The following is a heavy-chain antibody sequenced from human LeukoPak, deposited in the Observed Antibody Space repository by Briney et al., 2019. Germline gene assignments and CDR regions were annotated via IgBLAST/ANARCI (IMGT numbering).Heavy chain of an antibody. Sequence: GGSLRLSCAASGFTFSSYGMHWVRQAPRKGLEWVAVISYDGSNKYYADSVKGRFTISRDNSKSTLYLQMNSLRAEDTAVYYCAKDWKLSSRGPFFEYWGQGTLVTVSS. V-gene: IGHV3-30*18. D-gene: IGHD6-13*01. J-gene: IGHJ4*02. CDR2: ISYDGSNK. CDR3: AKDWKLSSRGPFFEY. CDR1: GFTFSSYG.